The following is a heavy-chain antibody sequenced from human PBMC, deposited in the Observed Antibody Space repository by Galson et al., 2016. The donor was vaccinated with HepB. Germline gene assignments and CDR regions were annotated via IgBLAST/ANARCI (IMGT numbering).Heavy chain of an antibody. CDR2: ISGSGSST. CDR1: GFTFGSYA. CDR3: AKDQTKGIVGVSPDY. J-gene: IGHJ4*02. D-gene: IGHD5/OR15-5a*01. V-gene: IGHV3-23*01. Sequence: SLRLSCAASGFTFGSYAMNWVRQAPGKGLEWVATISGSGSSTFSADSVKGRFSISRDNSKNTLYLQMNSLRAEDTAIYYCAKDQTKGIVGVSPDYWGQGTLVTVSS.